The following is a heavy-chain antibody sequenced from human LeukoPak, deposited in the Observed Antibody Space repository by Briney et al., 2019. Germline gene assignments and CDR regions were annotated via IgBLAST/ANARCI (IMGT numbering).Heavy chain of an antibody. J-gene: IGHJ4*02. D-gene: IGHD6-19*01. V-gene: IGHV4-59*01. Sequence: SETLSLTCTVSGGSISSYYWSWIRQPPGKGLEWIGYIYYSGSTNYNPSLKSRVTISVDTSKNQFSLKLSSVTAADTAVYYCARAYYSSGWYDEYYFDYWGQGTPVTVSS. CDR3: ARAYYSSGWYDEYYFDY. CDR2: IYYSGST. CDR1: GGSISSYY.